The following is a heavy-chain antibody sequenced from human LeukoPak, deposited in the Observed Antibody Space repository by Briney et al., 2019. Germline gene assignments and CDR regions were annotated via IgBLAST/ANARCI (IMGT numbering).Heavy chain of an antibody. CDR3: ARDMYYDSSGYYLNWFDP. CDR2: INHSGST. J-gene: IGHJ5*02. CDR1: GGSFSGYC. D-gene: IGHD3-22*01. V-gene: IGHV4-34*01. Sequence: PSETLSLTCAVYGGSFSGYCWSWIRQPPGKGLEWIGEINHSGSTNYNPSLKSRVTISVDTSKNQFSLKLSSVTAADTAVYYCARDMYYDSSGYYLNWFDPWGQGTLVTVSS.